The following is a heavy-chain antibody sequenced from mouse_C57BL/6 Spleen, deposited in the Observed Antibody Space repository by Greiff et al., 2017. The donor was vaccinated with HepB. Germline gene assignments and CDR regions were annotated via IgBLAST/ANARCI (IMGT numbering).Heavy chain of an antibody. Sequence: QVQLQQSGAELARPGASVKMSCKASGYTFTSYTMHWVKQRPGQGLEWIGYINPSSGYTKYNQKFKDKATLTADKSSSTAYMQLSSLTSEDSAVYYCARAGGDRWLLRWGQGTSVTVSS. CDR2: INPSSGYT. CDR1: GYTFTSYT. D-gene: IGHD2-3*01. V-gene: IGHV1-4*01. CDR3: ARAGGDRWLLR. J-gene: IGHJ4*01.